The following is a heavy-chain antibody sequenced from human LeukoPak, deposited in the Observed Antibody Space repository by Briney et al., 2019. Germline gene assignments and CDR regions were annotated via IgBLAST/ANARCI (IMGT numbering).Heavy chain of an antibody. Sequence: GGSLRLSCAASGFTFSTYGMHWVRQAPGKGLEWVAVISYDGSNKYYTDSVKGRFTISRDNSKNTLYLQMDSLRTEDTAVYYCAKSDLGHRSRQVGHFDYWGQGTLVTVSS. V-gene: IGHV3-30*18. CDR2: ISYDGSNK. D-gene: IGHD2-15*01. CDR1: GFTFSTYG. J-gene: IGHJ4*02. CDR3: AKSDLGHRSRQVGHFDY.